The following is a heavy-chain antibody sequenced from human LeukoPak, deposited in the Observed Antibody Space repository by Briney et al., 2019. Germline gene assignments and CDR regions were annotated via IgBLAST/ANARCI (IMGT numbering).Heavy chain of an antibody. V-gene: IGHV3-23*01. CDR1: GFTFSSYA. Sequence: GGSLRLSCAASGFTFSSYAMSWVRQAPGKGLEWVSGISGSDGSTNYADSVKGRFTISRDNAKNSLYLQMNSLRAEDTAVYYCASWDYYYMDVWGKGTTVTVSS. CDR2: ISGSDGST. CDR3: ASWDYYYMDV. D-gene: IGHD3-16*01. J-gene: IGHJ6*03.